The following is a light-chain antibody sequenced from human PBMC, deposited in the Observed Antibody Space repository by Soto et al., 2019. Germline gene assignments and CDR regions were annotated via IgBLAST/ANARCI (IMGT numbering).Light chain of an antibody. J-gene: IGKJ1*01. CDR2: GAF. CDR1: QSVSSNY. CDR3: QQYGNSPWT. V-gene: IGKV3-20*01. Sequence: EIVLTQSPGTLSLSPGERATFSCRASQSVSSNYLAWYQQKPGQAPRLLIYGAFRRATGIPDRFSGSGSGTDFTLTISRMEPEDFAVYCCQQYGNSPWTFGQGTKVDIK.